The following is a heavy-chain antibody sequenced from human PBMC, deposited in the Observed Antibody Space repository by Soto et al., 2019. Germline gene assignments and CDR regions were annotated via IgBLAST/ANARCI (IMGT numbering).Heavy chain of an antibody. CDR1: GFTFSTYP. CDR2: IGAGADVT. Sequence: EVQLLGSGGGLVQPGGSLRLSCAASGFTFSTYPMTWVRQAPGKGLEWVSSIGAGADVTYYADSVKGRFTISRDNYKDTLFLQMNRLRADDTAVYYCAKNLSSCSGGSCSRDFDFWGQGTMVTVSS. CDR3: AKNLSSCSGGSCSRDFDF. J-gene: IGHJ4*02. D-gene: IGHD2-15*01. V-gene: IGHV3-23*01.